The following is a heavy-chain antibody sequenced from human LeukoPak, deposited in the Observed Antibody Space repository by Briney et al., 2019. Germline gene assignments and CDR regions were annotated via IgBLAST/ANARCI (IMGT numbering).Heavy chain of an antibody. J-gene: IGHJ4*02. CDR1: GSSFTNYD. Sequence: GASVKVSCKASGSSFTNYDINWVRQATGHGLEWMGWMNPNSGTVGYAQKIPGRVTMTRNASISAAYMELSSLTSEDAAVYYCTRGASDYWGENYFDYWGQGSLVTVSS. CDR2: MNPNSGTV. D-gene: IGHD7-27*01. V-gene: IGHV1-8*01. CDR3: TRGASDYWGENYFDY.